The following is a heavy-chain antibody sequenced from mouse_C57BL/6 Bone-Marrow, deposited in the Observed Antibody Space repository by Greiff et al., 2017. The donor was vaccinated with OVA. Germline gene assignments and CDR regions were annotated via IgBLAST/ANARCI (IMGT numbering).Heavy chain of an antibody. CDR3: ARGIYYDYGFDY. J-gene: IGHJ2*01. D-gene: IGHD2-4*01. Sequence: EVQLQQSGPELVKPGASVKISCKASGYTFTDYYMNWVKQSHGKSLEWIGDVNPNNGGTSYNQKFKGKATLTVDKSSSTAYMELRSLTSEDSAVYYCARGIYYDYGFDYWGQGTTLTVSS. CDR2: VNPNNGGT. CDR1: GYTFTDYY. V-gene: IGHV1-26*01.